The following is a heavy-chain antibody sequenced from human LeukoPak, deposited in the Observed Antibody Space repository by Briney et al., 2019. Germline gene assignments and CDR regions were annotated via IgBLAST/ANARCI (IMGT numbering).Heavy chain of an antibody. Sequence: PGGSLRLSCAASGFTFSSYGMHWVRQAPGKGLEWVAVIWYDGSNKYYADSVKGRFTISRDNSKNTLYLQMDSLRAEDTAVYYCAKETVVAKSPCFDYWGQGTLVTVSS. CDR2: IWYDGSNK. J-gene: IGHJ4*02. V-gene: IGHV3-33*06. CDR1: GFTFSSYG. D-gene: IGHD5-12*01. CDR3: AKETVVAKSPCFDY.